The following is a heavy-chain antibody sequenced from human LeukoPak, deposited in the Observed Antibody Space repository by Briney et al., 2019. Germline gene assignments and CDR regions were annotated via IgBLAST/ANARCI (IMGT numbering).Heavy chain of an antibody. Sequence: GGSLRLSCATSGFTFSSNWMSWVRQAPGKGLEWVANIKQDGSEKYYVDSVEGRFTISRDNAKNSLYLQMNSLRAEDTAVYYCARDYYDFWSGYIDYWGQGTLVTVSS. CDR2: IKQDGSEK. J-gene: IGHJ4*02. CDR1: GFTFSSNW. V-gene: IGHV3-7*03. D-gene: IGHD3-3*01. CDR3: ARDYYDFWSGYIDY.